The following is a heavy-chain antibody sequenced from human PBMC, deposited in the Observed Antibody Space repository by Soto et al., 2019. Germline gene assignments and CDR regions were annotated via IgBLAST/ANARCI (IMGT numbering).Heavy chain of an antibody. CDR1: GFNFSNYG. CDR2: IWYDGSNK. J-gene: IGHJ5*02. CDR3: ASASGATVS. V-gene: IGHV3-33*01. D-gene: IGHD3-10*01. Sequence: QVQLVEFGGGVVHPGRSLRLSCAASGFNFSNYGMQWVRQAPGKGLEWGAHIWYDGSNKYYADSVKGRFTISRDNSKNTLYLQMDSLRPDDTAVYYCASASGATVSWGQGTLVTV.